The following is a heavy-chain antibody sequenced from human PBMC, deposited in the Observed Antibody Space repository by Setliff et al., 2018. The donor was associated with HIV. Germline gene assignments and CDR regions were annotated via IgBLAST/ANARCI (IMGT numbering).Heavy chain of an antibody. CDR3: ARDGARGVNDLDY. D-gene: IGHD3-10*01. Sequence: GGSLRLSCEASGFTATHHWMIWVRQAPGKGLEWVANTKGDGSVKYFMDSVKGRFTISRDNAKNSLYLQINSLKSEDTAVYHCARDGARGVNDLDYWGQGTLVTVSS. J-gene: IGHJ4*02. CDR1: GFTATHHW. CDR2: TKGDGSVK. V-gene: IGHV3-7*01.